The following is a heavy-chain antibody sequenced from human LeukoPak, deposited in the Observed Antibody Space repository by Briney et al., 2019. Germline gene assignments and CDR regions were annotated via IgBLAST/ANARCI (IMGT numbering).Heavy chain of an antibody. CDR2: IKSKANGETI. CDR1: GFTFSNAW. J-gene: IGHJ4*02. Sequence: PGGSLRLSCAATGFTFSNAWMNWVRQAPGKGLEWVARIKSKANGETIDYAAPVKGRFTISRDDSKNTVYLQMNSLRTEDTAFYYCATGIYFDYWGQGTQVIVSA. V-gene: IGHV3-15*01. CDR3: ATGIYFDY.